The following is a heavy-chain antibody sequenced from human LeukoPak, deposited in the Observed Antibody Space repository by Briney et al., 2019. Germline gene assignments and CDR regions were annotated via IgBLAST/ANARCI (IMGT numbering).Heavy chain of an antibody. CDR3: ATLQHRMAAAGPPISAAVGVH. CDR2: IIPIFGTA. D-gene: IGHD6-13*01. Sequence: SVTVSCKASGGTFSSYAISWVRQAPGQGLEWMGGIIPIFGTANYAQKFQGRVTITADESTSTAYMELSSLRSEDTAVYYCATLQHRMAAAGPPISAAVGVHWGQGTLVTVSS. V-gene: IGHV1-69*13. J-gene: IGHJ4*02. CDR1: GGTFSSYA.